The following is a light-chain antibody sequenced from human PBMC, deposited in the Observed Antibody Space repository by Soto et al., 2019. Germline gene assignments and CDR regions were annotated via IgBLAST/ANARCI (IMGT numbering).Light chain of an antibody. Sequence: EIVLTQSPATRSLSPGERATLSCRASQSVSSYLAWYQQKPGQAPRLLIYDASNLATGIPARFSGSVSGTDFTITISSLEPEDFAVYYCQQRSNWPLTFGGGTKVEIK. CDR1: QSVSSY. CDR3: QQRSNWPLT. J-gene: IGKJ4*01. V-gene: IGKV3-11*01. CDR2: DAS.